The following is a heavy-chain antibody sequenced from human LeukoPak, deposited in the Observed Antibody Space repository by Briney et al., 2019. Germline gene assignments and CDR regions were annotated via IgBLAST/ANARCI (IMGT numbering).Heavy chain of an antibody. Sequence: SETLSLTCSVSGGSIRSSSYYWGWIRQPPGKGLEWFGSMYYSGSTYYHPSLKSRLTKSVDTSKNQFSLKPSSVSAAETAVYYCARHAGYDFWSGYLIFFDCWGQGTLVTVSS. CDR2: MYYSGST. J-gene: IGHJ4*02. CDR3: ARHAGYDFWSGYLIFFDC. D-gene: IGHD3-3*01. V-gene: IGHV4-39*01. CDR1: GGSIRSSSYY.